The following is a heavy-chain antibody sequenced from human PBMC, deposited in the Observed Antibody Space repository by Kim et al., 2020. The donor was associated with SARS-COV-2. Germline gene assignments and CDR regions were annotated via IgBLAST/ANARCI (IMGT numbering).Heavy chain of an antibody. V-gene: IGHV3-9*01. D-gene: IGHD1-26*01. CDR1: GFTFDDYA. CDR2: ISWNSGSI. J-gene: IGHJ6*02. CDR3: AKDQGSYSGHYYGMDV. Sequence: GGSLRLSCAASGFTFDDYAMHWVRQAPGKGLEWVSGISWNSGSIGYADSVKGRFTISRDNAKNSLYLQMNSLRAEDTALYYCAKDQGSYSGHYYGMDVWGPGATVTVSS.